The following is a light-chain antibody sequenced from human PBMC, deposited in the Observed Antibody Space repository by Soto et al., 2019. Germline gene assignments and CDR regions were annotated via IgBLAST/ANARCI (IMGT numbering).Light chain of an antibody. CDR1: SSDIGAYNY. Sequence: QSALTQPASVSGSPGQSITISCTGISSDIGAYNYVSWYQQHPGKAPKLLIYEVTNRPSGVSDRFSGSKSGNTASLTISGLQAEDEANYYCNSYTTLSNRVFGTGTKLTVL. CDR2: EVT. CDR3: NSYTTLSNRV. V-gene: IGLV2-14*01. J-gene: IGLJ1*01.